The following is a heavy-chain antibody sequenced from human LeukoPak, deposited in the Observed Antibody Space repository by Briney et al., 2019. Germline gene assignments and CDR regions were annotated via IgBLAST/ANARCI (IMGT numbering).Heavy chain of an antibody. CDR3: AKGFSRDWYD. CDR2: VSYSGSAT. D-gene: IGHD6-19*01. J-gene: IGHJ4*02. Sequence: GGSLRLSCAASGFTFSSYWMHWVRQAPGKGLEWVSGVSYSGSATYYADSVRGRFTISRDNSKNTLYLQMSSLRGEDTAVYYCAKGFSRDWYDWGQGTLVTVSS. V-gene: IGHV3-23*01. CDR1: GFTFSSYW.